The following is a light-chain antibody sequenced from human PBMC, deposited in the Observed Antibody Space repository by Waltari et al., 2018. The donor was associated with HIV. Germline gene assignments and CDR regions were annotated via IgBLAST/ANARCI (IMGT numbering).Light chain of an antibody. V-gene: IGKV1-9*01. CDR2: GTS. Sequence: DIQLTQSPSFLSASAGDRVIITCRASLGVSGYVAWYQQKPGKAPKLLIYGTSILQGGVPSRFTGLGSGTEFTLTINSLQPEDSATYYCQQLRTFGQGTNVEIK. CDR3: QQLRT. CDR1: LGVSGY. J-gene: IGKJ1*01.